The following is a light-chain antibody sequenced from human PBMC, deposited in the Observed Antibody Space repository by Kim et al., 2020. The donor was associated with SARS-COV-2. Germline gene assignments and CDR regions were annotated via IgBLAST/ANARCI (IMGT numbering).Light chain of an antibody. CDR1: KLGDKY. J-gene: IGLJ1*01. Sequence: SYELTQPPSVSVSPGQTASITCSGDKLGDKYACWYQQKPGQSPVLVIYQDSKRTSGIPERFSGSNSGNTATLTISGTQAMDEADYYCQAWDSSTPCVFGTGTKVTVL. V-gene: IGLV3-1*01. CDR2: QDS. CDR3: QAWDSSTPCV.